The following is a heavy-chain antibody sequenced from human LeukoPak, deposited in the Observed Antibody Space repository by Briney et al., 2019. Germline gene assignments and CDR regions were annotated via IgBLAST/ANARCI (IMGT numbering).Heavy chain of an antibody. CDR2: IYYSGST. D-gene: IGHD4-11*01. CDR1: GGSISSYY. V-gene: IGHV4-59*01. J-gene: IGHJ4*02. Sequence: PSETLSLTCTVSGGSISSYYWSWIRQPPGKGLDWIGYIYYSGSTNYNPSLKSRVTISVDTSKNQFSLKLSSVTAADTAMYYCARGYSTIAYWGQGTLVTVSS. CDR3: ARGYSTIAY.